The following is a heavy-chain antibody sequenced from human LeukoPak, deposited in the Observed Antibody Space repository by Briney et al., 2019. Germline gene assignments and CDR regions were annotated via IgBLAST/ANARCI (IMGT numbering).Heavy chain of an antibody. CDR2: FDPEDGET. CDR3: ATRVEYYYDSSGSLYYFDY. CDR1: GYTLTELS. D-gene: IGHD3-22*01. J-gene: IGHJ4*02. V-gene: IGHV1-24*01. Sequence: GASVKVSCKVSGYTLTELSMHWVRQAPGKGLEWMGGFDPEDGETIYAQKFQGRVNMTEDTSTDTAYMELSSLRSEDTAVYYCATRVEYYYDSSGSLYYFDYWGQGTLVTVSS.